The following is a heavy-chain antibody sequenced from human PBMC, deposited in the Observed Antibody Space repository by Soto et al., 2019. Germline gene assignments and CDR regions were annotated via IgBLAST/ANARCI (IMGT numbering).Heavy chain of an antibody. V-gene: IGHV1-8*01. CDR3: ARAPEHSSTWDFYYYYMDV. Sequence: QVQLVQSGAEVKKPGASVKVSCKASGYIFTRYDITCVRQATGQGLEWVGWMNPKSGNTGYAQKFEGRVTMTRNTSISTAYMELSRLRSEDTAVYYCARAPEHSSTWDFYYYYMDVWGNGTTVAVS. J-gene: IGHJ6*03. D-gene: IGHD6-13*01. CDR2: MNPKSGNT. CDR1: GYIFTRYD.